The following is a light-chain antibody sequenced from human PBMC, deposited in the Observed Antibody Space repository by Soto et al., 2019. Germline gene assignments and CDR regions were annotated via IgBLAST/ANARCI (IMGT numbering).Light chain of an antibody. Sequence: QLVLTQSPSASASLGASVKLTCTLSSGHSDYGIAWHQQQPDKGPRYLMKLNRDGSHNKGVGIPDRFSGSSSGAERYLFISHLQSDADAYYYCQTWDTVVVFGGGTKLTVL. V-gene: IGLV4-69*01. CDR1: SGHSDYG. CDR2: LNRDGSH. CDR3: QTWDTVVV. J-gene: IGLJ2*01.